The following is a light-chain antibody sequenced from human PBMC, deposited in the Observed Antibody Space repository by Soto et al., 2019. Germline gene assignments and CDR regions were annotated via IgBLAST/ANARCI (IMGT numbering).Light chain of an antibody. Sequence: EIVMTQSPATLSVSPGESATLSCRASQSISSELAWYQQKPGQPPRLLIYGASTRATGVPARFTGSGCGSDFTLTISGLQSEDFAVYYGQQGHNWPLAFGQGTRLEI. CDR1: QSISSE. V-gene: IGKV3-15*01. J-gene: IGKJ2*01. CDR2: GAS. CDR3: QQGHNWPLA.